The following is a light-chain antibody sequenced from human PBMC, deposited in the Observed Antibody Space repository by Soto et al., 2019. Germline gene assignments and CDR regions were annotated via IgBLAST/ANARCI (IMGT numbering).Light chain of an antibody. CDR2: AAS. CDR1: QSISTY. Sequence: DIQMTQSPSSLSASVGDKVTISCRASQSISTYLNWYQQNPGRGPKLLIYAASTLQSGVPSRFSGSGSGTDFTLTISSLRPADFATYYCQQSHSAPLTFGGGTKVEIK. V-gene: IGKV1-39*01. CDR3: QQSHSAPLT. J-gene: IGKJ4*01.